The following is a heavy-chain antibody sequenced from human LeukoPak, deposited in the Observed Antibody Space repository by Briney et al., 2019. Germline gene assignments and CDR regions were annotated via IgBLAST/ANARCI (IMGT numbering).Heavy chain of an antibody. CDR2: INPNSGGT. D-gene: IGHD6-19*01. Sequence: ASVKVSCKASGYTFTGYYMHWVRQAPGQGLEWMGWINPNSGGTNYAQKFQGRVTMTRDTSISTAYMELSRLRSDDTAVYYCANPSGWYSRDAFDIWGQGTRVTVSS. V-gene: IGHV1-2*02. J-gene: IGHJ3*02. CDR3: ANPSGWYSRDAFDI. CDR1: GYTFTGYY.